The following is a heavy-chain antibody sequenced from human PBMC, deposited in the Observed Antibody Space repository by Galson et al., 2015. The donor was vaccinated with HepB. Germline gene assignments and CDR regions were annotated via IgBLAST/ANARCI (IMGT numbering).Heavy chain of an antibody. CDR1: GYTFTDYY. CDR2: INPSFGDT. V-gene: IGHV1-2*02. J-gene: IGHJ6*02. D-gene: IGHD2-2*01. CDR3: ARQYHVTLSYYYALDV. Sequence: CKASGYTFTDYYVHWVRQAPGQGLEWVGWINPSFGDTKYARKFQGKVTMTRDTSINTVYMEVSGLRSDDTAIYYCARQYHVTLSYYYALDVWGQGTTVT.